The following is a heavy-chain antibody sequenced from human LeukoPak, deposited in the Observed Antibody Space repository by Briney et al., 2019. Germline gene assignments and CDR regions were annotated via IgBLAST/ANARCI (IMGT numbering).Heavy chain of an antibody. CDR1: RFTFSGYG. Sequence: PGGSLRLSCAASRFTFSGYGMHCVRQAPGKGLEWVAFVRYDSSNKYYADSVKGRFTVSRDNSKNMLYLQMNSLRAEDTAVYYCAYNHVNEEPPTFWGQGTLVTVSS. CDR2: VRYDSSNK. J-gene: IGHJ4*02. D-gene: IGHD1-1*01. V-gene: IGHV3-30*02. CDR3: AYNHVNEEPPTF.